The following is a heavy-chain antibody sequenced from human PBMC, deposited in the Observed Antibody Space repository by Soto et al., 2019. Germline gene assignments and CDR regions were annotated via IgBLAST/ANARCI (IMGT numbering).Heavy chain of an antibody. CDR2: ISAYNGNI. J-gene: IGHJ4*02. CDR3: ARNIDCSSTSCYGPDHY. CDR1: GYTFTSYG. Sequence: ASVKVSCKASGYTFTSYGISWVRQAPGQGLEWMGWISAYNGNINYAQKLQGRVIMTTDTSTSTAYMELRSLRSDDTAVYYCARNIDCSSTSCYGPDHYWGQGTLVTVSS. D-gene: IGHD2-2*01. V-gene: IGHV1-18*01.